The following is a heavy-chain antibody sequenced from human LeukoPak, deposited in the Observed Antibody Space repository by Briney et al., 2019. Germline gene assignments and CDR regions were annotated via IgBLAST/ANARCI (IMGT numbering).Heavy chain of an antibody. CDR3: ARDRGSSGWYEFDY. CDR2: IKQDGSEK. Sequence: EGSLRLSCAASGFTSSSYWMSWVRQAPGKGLEWVANIKQDGSEKYYVDSVKGRFTTSRDNAKNSLYLQKNSLRAEDTAVYYCARDRGSSGWYEFDYWGQGTLVTVSS. J-gene: IGHJ4*02. V-gene: IGHV3-7*01. D-gene: IGHD6-19*01. CDR1: GFTSSSYW.